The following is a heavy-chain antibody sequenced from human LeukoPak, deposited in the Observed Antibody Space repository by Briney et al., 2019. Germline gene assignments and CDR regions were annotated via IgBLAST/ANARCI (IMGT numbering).Heavy chain of an antibody. V-gene: IGHV3-30*02. Sequence: PGGSLRLSCAASGFIFSSYGMHWVRQAPGKGLEWVAFIRYDGSKKYYADSVKGRFTISRDNAKNSLYLQMNSLRAEDTAVYYCARASGYMITFGGVIGLYYFDYWGQGTLVTVSS. CDR2: IRYDGSKK. CDR3: ARASGYMITFGGVIGLYYFDY. CDR1: GFIFSSYG. J-gene: IGHJ4*02. D-gene: IGHD3-16*02.